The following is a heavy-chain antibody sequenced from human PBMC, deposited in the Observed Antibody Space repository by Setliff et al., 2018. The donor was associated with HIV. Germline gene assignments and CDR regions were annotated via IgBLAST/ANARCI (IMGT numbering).Heavy chain of an antibody. J-gene: IGHJ4*01. CDR3: ATLRWLRSKHSDY. V-gene: IGHV4-31*03. CDR2: ISYSGST. Sequence: SETLSLTCTVSGDSISRGGYYWSWIRQHPGGGLDWIGYISYSGSTFYDPSLKSRVTISLDTSYNQFSLKLRSVTAADTAVYFCATLRWLRSKHSDYWGQGILVTVSS. D-gene: IGHD5-12*01. CDR1: GDSISRGGYY.